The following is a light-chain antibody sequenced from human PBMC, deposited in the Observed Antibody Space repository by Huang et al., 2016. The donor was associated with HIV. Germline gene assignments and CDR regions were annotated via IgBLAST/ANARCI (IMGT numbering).Light chain of an antibody. CDR1: HSLLDRSNNQNR. CDR2: WSS. J-gene: IGKJ2*01. Sequence: DIVMTQSPDSLVVSLGERATIHCKSSHSLLDRSNNQNRLGWYQQKPGQPPKLLISWSSTRESGVPDRISGSGSGTDYTLTISSLQAEDVAVYFCHQYYAFPDTFGQGTKLEI. V-gene: IGKV4-1*01. CDR3: HQYYAFPDT.